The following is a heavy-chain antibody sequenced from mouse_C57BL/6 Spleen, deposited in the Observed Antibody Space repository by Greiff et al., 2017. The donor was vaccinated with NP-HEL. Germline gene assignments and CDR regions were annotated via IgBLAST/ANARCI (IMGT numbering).Heavy chain of an antibody. CDR1: GYTFTSYG. CDR3: ASSSYDYDAFAY. Sequence: QVQLKQSGAELARPGASVKLSCKASGYTFTSYGISWVKQRTGQGLEWIGEIYPRSGNTYYNEKFKGKATLTADKSSSTAYMELRSLTSEDSAVYFCASSSYDYDAFAYWGQGTLVTVSA. V-gene: IGHV1-81*01. D-gene: IGHD2-4*01. J-gene: IGHJ3*01. CDR2: IYPRSGNT.